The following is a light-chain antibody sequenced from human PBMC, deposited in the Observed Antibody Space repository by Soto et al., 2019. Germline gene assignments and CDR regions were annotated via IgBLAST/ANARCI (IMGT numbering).Light chain of an antibody. CDR2: RNN. CDR1: SSNIGSNY. J-gene: IGLJ2*01. CDR3: AVWDSSLNGVA. Sequence: QSVLTQPPSASGTPGQRVTISCSGSSSNIGSNYVYWYQQLPGTAPKLLIYRNNQRPSGVPDRFSGSKSGTSASLAISGLRSEDEADYYCAVWDSSLNGVAFGGGTKLT. V-gene: IGLV1-47*01.